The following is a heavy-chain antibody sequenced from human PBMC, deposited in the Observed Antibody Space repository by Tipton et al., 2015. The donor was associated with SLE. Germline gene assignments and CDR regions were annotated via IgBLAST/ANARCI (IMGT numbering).Heavy chain of an antibody. CDR3: ARFHLKSYYEFDS. D-gene: IGHD1-26*01. V-gene: IGHV4-59*08. J-gene: IGHJ5*01. CDR1: GGSISSHY. Sequence: TLSLTCTVSGGSISSHYWSWIRQPPGKGLGWIGYIYYSGSTNYNPSLKSRVTISVDTSKNQFSLRLRSVTAADTAVYYCARFHLKSYYEFDSWGQGTLVTVSS. CDR2: IYYSGST.